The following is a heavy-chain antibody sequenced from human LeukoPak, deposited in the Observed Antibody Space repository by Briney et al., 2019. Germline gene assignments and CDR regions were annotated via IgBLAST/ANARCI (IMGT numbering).Heavy chain of an antibody. CDR3: ARFGAAAGTDY. CDR1: GASITSYY. J-gene: IGHJ4*02. D-gene: IGHD6-13*01. CDR2: VYYSGST. Sequence: SETLSLTCTLSGASITSYYWTWIRQPPGKGLEWIGYVYYSGSTNYNPSLKSRVTISVDTSKNQFSLKLTSMTAADTAVYYCARFGAAAGTDYWGQGTLVTVSS. V-gene: IGHV4-59*01.